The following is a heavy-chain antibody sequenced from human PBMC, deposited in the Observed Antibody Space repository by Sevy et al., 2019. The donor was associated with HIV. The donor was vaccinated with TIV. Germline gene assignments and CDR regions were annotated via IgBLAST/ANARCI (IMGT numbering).Heavy chain of an antibody. CDR1: GFTFSSYA. Sequence: GGSLRLSCAGSGFTFSSYAMHWVRQAPGKGLEWVAVISYDGSNKYYADSVKGRFTISRDNSKNTLYLQMNSLRAEDTAVYYCARGYDFWSGSRGYLPYGMDVWGQGTTVTVSS. J-gene: IGHJ6*02. V-gene: IGHV3-30-3*01. CDR2: ISYDGSNK. D-gene: IGHD3-3*01. CDR3: ARGYDFWSGSRGYLPYGMDV.